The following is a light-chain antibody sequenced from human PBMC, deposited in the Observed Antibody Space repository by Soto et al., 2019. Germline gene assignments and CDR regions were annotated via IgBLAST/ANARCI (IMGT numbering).Light chain of an antibody. Sequence: EIVWTQSPGTLSLSPGERATLSCRASQSIGSSYLAWYQQKPGQAPRLLIYGASSRASGFPNRFSGSGSRTDFTLTISRLETEDFAVYYCQHYGSSLSITFGQGTRLEI. V-gene: IGKV3-20*01. CDR1: QSIGSSY. CDR2: GAS. J-gene: IGKJ5*01. CDR3: QHYGSSLSIT.